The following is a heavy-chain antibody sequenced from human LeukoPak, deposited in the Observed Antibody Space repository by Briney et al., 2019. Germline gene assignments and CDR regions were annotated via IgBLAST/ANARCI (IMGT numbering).Heavy chain of an antibody. Sequence: PGGSLSLSCAASGFTFSNYWMSWVRLAPGKGLEWVANIKEDGSEKYYVDSVKGRLTISRDNARNSLYLQMNSLRAEDTAVYYCASGRQLGYWGQGTLVTVSS. J-gene: IGHJ4*02. CDR1: GFTFSNYW. V-gene: IGHV3-7*01. D-gene: IGHD6-13*01. CDR2: IKEDGSEK. CDR3: ASGRQLGY.